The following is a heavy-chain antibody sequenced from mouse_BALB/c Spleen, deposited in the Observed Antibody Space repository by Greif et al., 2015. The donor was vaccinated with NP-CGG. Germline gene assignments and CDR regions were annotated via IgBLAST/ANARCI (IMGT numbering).Heavy chain of an antibody. CDR2: INPSNGGT. CDR1: GYTFTSYY. D-gene: IGHD3-1*01. V-gene: IGHV1S81*02. CDR3: TRSRGAARATAMDY. J-gene: IGHJ4*01. Sequence: QVQLQQPGAELVKPGASVKLSCKASGYTFTSYYMYWVKQRPGQGLEWIGEINPSNGGTNFNEKFKSKATLTVDKSSSTAYMQLSSLTSEDSAVYYCTRSRGAARATAMDYWGQGTSVTVSS.